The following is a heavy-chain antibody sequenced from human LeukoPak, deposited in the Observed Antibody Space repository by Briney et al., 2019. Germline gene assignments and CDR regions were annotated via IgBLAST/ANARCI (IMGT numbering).Heavy chain of an antibody. CDR1: GFTFSSYS. CDR2: ISSSSSYI. V-gene: IGHV3-21*01. Sequence: PGGSLRLSCAASGFTFSSYSMNWVRQAPGKGLEWVSSISSSSSYIYYADSVKGRFTISRDNAKNSLYLQMNSLRAEDTAVYYCARPPMVRGVIIPLALDYWGQGTLVTVSS. J-gene: IGHJ4*02. D-gene: IGHD3-10*01. CDR3: ARPPMVRGVIIPLALDY.